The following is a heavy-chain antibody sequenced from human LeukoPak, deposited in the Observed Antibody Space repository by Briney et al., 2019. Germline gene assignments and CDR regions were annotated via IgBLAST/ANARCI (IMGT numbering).Heavy chain of an antibody. J-gene: IGHJ4*02. CDR2: IIPIFGTA. CDR1: GGTFSSYA. D-gene: IGHD1-26*01. CDR3: ARDRAIGGFDY. Sequence: GASVKVSCKASGGTFSSYAISWARQAPGQGLEWMGRIIPIFGTANYAQKFQGRVTITTDESTSTAYMELSSLRSEDTAVYYCARDRAIGGFDYWGQGTLVTVSS. V-gene: IGHV1-69*05.